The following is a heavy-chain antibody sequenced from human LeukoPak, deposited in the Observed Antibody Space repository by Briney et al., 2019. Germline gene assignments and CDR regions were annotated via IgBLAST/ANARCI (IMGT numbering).Heavy chain of an antibody. Sequence: GGSLRLSWAASGFTFNNYVMHWVRQAPGKGLEWVAVISFDGSKKYSVDSVKARFTISRDNSKNTLYLQMNSLRAEDTAVYYCARARATGPNDYWGQGTLVTVSS. CDR3: ARARATGPNDY. CDR2: ISFDGSKK. V-gene: IGHV3-30*03. J-gene: IGHJ4*02. D-gene: IGHD5-24*01. CDR1: GFTFNNYV.